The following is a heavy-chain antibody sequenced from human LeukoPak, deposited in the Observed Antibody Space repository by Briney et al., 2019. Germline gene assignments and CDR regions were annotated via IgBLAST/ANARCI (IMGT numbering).Heavy chain of an antibody. D-gene: IGHD5-18*01. J-gene: IGHJ4*02. Sequence: SETLSLTCTVSGGSISSYYWSWIRQPPAKGLEWIGYIYYSGITNYNPSLKSRVTISVDTSKNQFSLNLSSVTAADTAVYYCARYSYGGYYFDYWGQGTLVTVSS. V-gene: IGHV4-59*01. CDR3: ARYSYGGYYFDY. CDR1: GGSISSYY. CDR2: IYYSGIT.